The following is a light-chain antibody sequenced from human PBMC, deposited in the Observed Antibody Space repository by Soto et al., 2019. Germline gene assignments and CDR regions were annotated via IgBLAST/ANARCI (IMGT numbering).Light chain of an antibody. Sequence: QLVLTQSPSASASLGASVKLTCTLSSGHSSYAIAWHQQQPEKGHRYLMRLNSDGSHSKRDGIPDRFSGSSSGAERYLTISSLQSEDEADYYCQTWGAGIHVVFGGGTKVTVL. CDR3: QTWGAGIHVV. V-gene: IGLV4-69*01. CDR1: SGHSSYA. CDR2: LNSDGSH. J-gene: IGLJ2*01.